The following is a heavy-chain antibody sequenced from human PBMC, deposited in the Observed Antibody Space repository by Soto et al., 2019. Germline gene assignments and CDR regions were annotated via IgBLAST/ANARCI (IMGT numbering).Heavy chain of an antibody. Sequence: PSETLSLTCTVSGGSISSSSYYWGWIRQPPGKGLDLIGSIYYSGITYYNPSLKSRVTISVDTSKNQFSLKLSSVTAADTAVYYCARHYGITMIRGVTTFSWFDPWGQGTLVTVSS. CDR3: ARHYGITMIRGVTTFSWFDP. CDR1: GGSISSSSYY. CDR2: IYYSGIT. D-gene: IGHD3-10*01. J-gene: IGHJ5*02. V-gene: IGHV4-39*01.